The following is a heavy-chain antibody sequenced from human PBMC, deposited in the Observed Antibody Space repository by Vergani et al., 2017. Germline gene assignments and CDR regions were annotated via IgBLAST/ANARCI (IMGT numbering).Heavy chain of an antibody. Sequence: QVQLVQSGAEVKKPGASVKVSCKASGYTFTSYAMHWVRQAPGQRLEWMGWINAGNGNTKYSQKFQGRVTITRDTSASTAYMELSSLRSEDTAVYYCARGGGYCSTTNCPTDWFDPRGQGSLVSVSS. CDR1: GYTFTSYA. V-gene: IGHV1-3*01. CDR2: INAGNGNT. D-gene: IGHD2-2*01. CDR3: ARGGGYCSTTNCPTDWFDP. J-gene: IGHJ5*02.